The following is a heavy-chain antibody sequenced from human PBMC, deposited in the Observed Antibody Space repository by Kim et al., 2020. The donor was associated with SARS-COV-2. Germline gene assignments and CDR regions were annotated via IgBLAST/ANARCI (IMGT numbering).Heavy chain of an antibody. CDR3: ARASRASAATAQYYYYNMDV. CDR1: GFTFSDHY. D-gene: IGHD2-15*01. V-gene: IGHV3-72*01. CDR2: TRNKANSYTT. Sequence: GGSLRLSCAASGFTFSDHYMDWVRQAPGKGLEWVGRTRNKANSYTTEYAASVKGRFTISRDDSKNSLYLQMNSLKTEDTAVYYCARASRASAATAQYYYYNMDVWGQGTTVTVSS. J-gene: IGHJ6*02.